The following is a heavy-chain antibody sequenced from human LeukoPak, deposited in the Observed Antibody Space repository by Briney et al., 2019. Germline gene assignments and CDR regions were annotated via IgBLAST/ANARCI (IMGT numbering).Heavy chain of an antibody. Sequence: GASVKVSCKASGGTFSNYAINWVRQAPGQGLEWMGGIIPLFGTANYAQKFQGRVTISAVESMGTAYMQLSSLRSVDTAVYYCARGWLAESTVVTPYNYWGQGTLVTVSS. CDR1: GGTFSNYA. V-gene: IGHV1-69*13. CDR2: IIPLFGTA. J-gene: IGHJ4*02. CDR3: ARGWLAESTVVTPYNY. D-gene: IGHD4-23*01.